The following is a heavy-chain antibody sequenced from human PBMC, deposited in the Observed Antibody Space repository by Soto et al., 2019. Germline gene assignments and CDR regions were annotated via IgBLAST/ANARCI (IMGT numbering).Heavy chain of an antibody. CDR2: IIPILGIA. D-gene: IGHD6-19*01. CDR3: ARLVSGIAVALMDV. CDR1: GGTFSSYT. Sequence: QVQLVQSGAEVKKPGSSVKVSCKASGGTFSSYTISWVRQAPGQGLEWMGRIIPILGIANYAQKFQGRVTITADKSTSTAYMELSSLRSEDTAVYYCARLVSGIAVALMDVWGQGTTVTVSS. V-gene: IGHV1-69*02. J-gene: IGHJ6*02.